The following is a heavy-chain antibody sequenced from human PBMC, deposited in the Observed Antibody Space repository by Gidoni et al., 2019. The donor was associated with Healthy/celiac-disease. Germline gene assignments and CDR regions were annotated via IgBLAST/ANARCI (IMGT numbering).Heavy chain of an antibody. Sequence: EVQLVESGGGLVKPGGSLRLSCAASGFTFSSYSMNWVRQAPGKGLEWVSSISSSSSYIYYADSVKGRFTISRDNAKNSLYLQMNSLRAEDTAVYYCARDGGGFGESNPAGRLYYGMDVWGQGTTVTVSS. CDR2: ISSSSSYI. J-gene: IGHJ6*02. CDR1: GFTFSSYS. D-gene: IGHD3-10*01. V-gene: IGHV3-21*01. CDR3: ARDGGGFGESNPAGRLYYGMDV.